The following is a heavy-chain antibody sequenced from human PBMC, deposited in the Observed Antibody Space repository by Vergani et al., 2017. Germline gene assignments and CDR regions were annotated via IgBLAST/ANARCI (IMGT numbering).Heavy chain of an antibody. CDR1: GYTFSSYG. CDR3: ARGLVATVYYYYYGMDV. J-gene: IGHJ6*02. Sequence: HVEMVQSGAEAKKPGASVKVSCKASGYTFSSYGVTWVRQAPGQGLEWMGWISAYNGNTNYAQKLQGRVTMTTDTSTSTAYMELRSLRSDDTAVYYCARGLVATVYYYYYGMDVWGQGTTVTVSS. V-gene: IGHV1-18*01. D-gene: IGHD5-12*01. CDR2: ISAYNGNT.